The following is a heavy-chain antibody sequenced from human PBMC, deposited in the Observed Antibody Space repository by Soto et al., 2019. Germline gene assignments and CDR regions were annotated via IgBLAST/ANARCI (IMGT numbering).Heavy chain of an antibody. Sequence: QVQLVESGGGVVQPGRSLRLSCAASGFTFSSYAMHWVRQAPGKGLEWVAVISYDGSNKYYADSVEGRFTISRDNSKNTLYLQMNSLRAEDTAVYYCARGAMTVTTFSTEYFQHWGQGTLVTVSS. CDR2: ISYDGSNK. CDR1: GFTFSSYA. V-gene: IGHV3-30-3*01. J-gene: IGHJ1*01. D-gene: IGHD4-17*01. CDR3: ARGAMTVTTFSTEYFQH.